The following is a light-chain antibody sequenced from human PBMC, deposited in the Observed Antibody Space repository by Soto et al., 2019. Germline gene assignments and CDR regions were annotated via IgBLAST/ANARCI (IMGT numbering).Light chain of an antibody. V-gene: IGKV3-11*01. CDR1: QSVSSY. J-gene: IGKJ1*01. Sequence: EIVLTQSPATLSLSPGERATLSCRASQSVSSYLAWYQQKPGQAPRLLIYDASNRATGIPARFSGIGSGTDFTLTISSLEPEDFAVYYCQQRSNWPWTFGQGTKV. CDR3: QQRSNWPWT. CDR2: DAS.